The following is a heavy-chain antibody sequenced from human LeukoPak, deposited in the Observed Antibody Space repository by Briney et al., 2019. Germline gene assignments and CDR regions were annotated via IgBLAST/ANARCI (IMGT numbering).Heavy chain of an antibody. J-gene: IGHJ6*02. Sequence: GGSLRLSCAASGFTFSSYAMSWVRQAPGQGLEWVSTLSDSGGDTYYADSVKGRCTISTANSTSTLYLQMNSLRAEAPAVYYCAKVPSSDYGSGRPPFMDAWGQGTTVAISS. D-gene: IGHD3-10*01. CDR3: AKVPSSDYGSGRPPFMDA. V-gene: IGHV3-23*01. CDR1: GFTFSSYA. CDR2: LSDSGGDT.